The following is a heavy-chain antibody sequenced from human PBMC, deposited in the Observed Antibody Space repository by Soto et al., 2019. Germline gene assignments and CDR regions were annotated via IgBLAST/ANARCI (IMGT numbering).Heavy chain of an antibody. Sequence: ASEPLSLTCAVYGGSFSGYYWSWIRQPPGKGLEWIGEINHSGSANYNPSLKSRVTISVDTSKNQFSLKLSSVTAADTAVYYCARWDGTVTFDYWGQGTLVTVSS. V-gene: IGHV4-34*01. CDR2: INHSGSA. CDR1: GGSFSGYY. D-gene: IGHD4-4*01. J-gene: IGHJ4*02. CDR3: ARWDGTVTFDY.